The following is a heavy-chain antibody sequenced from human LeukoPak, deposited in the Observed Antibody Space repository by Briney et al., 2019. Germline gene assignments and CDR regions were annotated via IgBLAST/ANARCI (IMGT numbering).Heavy chain of an antibody. CDR3: ATYSRWQQLAFDY. CDR1: GGTFSSYA. J-gene: IGHJ4*02. CDR2: IIPIFGTA. Sequence: SVKVSCKASGGTFSSYAISWVRQAPGQGLEWMGGIIPIFGTANYAQKFQGRVTITADESTSTAYMELSSLRSEDTAVYYCATYSRWQQLAFDYWGQGTLVTVSS. D-gene: IGHD6-13*01. V-gene: IGHV1-69*01.